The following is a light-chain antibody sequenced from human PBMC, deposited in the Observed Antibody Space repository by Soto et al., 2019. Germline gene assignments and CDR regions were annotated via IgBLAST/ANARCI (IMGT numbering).Light chain of an antibody. J-gene: IGLJ2*01. CDR3: SSYAL. V-gene: IGLV2-14*03. CDR2: NVN. Sequence: QSALTQPASVSASPGQSITISCTGTTSDIGSSDYVSWYQQHPDKAPKLIIYNVNYRPSGISSRFSGSKSGNTASLTISGLQAEDEAYYFCSSYALFGGGTKLTVL. CDR1: TSDIGSSDY.